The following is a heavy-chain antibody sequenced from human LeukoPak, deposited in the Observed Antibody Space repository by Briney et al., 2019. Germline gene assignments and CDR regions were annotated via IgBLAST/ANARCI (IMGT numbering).Heavy chain of an antibody. CDR2: INHSGNT. J-gene: IGHJ4*02. CDR3: ATREQ. Sequence: PSETLSLTCGVYVGSFSVYYWSWIRQPPGKWLEWIGEINHSGNTNYNPSLKSRVTISVDTSKNQFSLNLSSVTAADTAVYFCATREQWGQGTLVSVSS. D-gene: IGHD1/OR15-1a*01. CDR1: VGSFSVYY. V-gene: IGHV4-34*01.